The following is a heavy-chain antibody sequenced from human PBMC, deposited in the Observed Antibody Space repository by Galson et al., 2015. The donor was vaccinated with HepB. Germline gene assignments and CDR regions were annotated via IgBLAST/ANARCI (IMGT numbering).Heavy chain of an antibody. CDR1: GFTFSSYG. D-gene: IGHD6-19*01. J-gene: IGHJ6*02. CDR3: AKDKPRAGYSSGWVYYYYYGMEV. CDR2: ISYDGSNK. Sequence: SLRLSCAASGFTFSSYGMHWVRQAPGKGLEWVAVISYDGSNKYYADSVKGRFTISRDNSKNTLYLQMNSLRAEDTAVYYCAKDKPRAGYSSGWVYYYYYGMEVWGQGTTVTVSS. V-gene: IGHV3-30*18.